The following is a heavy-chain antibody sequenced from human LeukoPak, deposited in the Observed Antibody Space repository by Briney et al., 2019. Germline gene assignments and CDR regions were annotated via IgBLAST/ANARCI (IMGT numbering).Heavy chain of an antibody. Sequence: GGSLRLSCAASGFTFSSYAMSWVRQAPGKGLEWVSAISGSGGSTYYADSVKGRFTISRDSSKNTLYLQMNSLRAEDTAVYYCAKALRVAAARYYFDYWGQGTLVTVSS. J-gene: IGHJ4*02. D-gene: IGHD6-13*01. CDR2: ISGSGGST. CDR1: GFTFSSYA. V-gene: IGHV3-23*01. CDR3: AKALRVAAARYYFDY.